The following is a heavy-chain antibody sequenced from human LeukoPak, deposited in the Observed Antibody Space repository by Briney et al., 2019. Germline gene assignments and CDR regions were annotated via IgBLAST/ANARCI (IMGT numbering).Heavy chain of an antibody. J-gene: IGHJ4*02. CDR1: GFTVSSNY. Sequence: PGGSLRLSCAASGFTVSSNYMSWVRQAPGKGLEWVSVIYSGGSTYYADSVKGRFTISRDNSKNTLYLQMNSLRAEDTAVYYCVREMVATSALPRWGQGTLVTVSS. V-gene: IGHV3-53*01. CDR2: IYSGGST. CDR3: VREMVATSALPR. D-gene: IGHD5-24*01.